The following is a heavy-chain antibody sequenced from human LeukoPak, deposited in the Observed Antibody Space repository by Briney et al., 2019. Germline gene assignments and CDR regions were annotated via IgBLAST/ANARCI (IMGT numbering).Heavy chain of an antibody. J-gene: IGHJ4*02. Sequence: GGSLRLSCAASGFTLSSYGMSWVRQAPGKGLEWVSAVSGSDYNTYYADSVKGRFTISRDNSKNTLYLQMNSLRAEDTAVYYCAKRREGAFDYWGQGTLVTVSS. CDR2: VSGSDYNT. CDR3: AKRREGAFDY. V-gene: IGHV3-23*01. D-gene: IGHD1-26*01. CDR1: GFTLSSYG.